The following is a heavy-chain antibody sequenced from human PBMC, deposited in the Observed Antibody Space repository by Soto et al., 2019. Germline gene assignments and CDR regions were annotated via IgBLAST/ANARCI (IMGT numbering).Heavy chain of an antibody. Sequence: ASVKVSCKASGYTFTGQYMHWVRQAPGQGLEWMGWINPNSGDTNYAQKFQGRATMTRDTSIGTAYMELSSLRSNDTAIYYCARESSGITLYGMDVWGQGTTVTVSS. CDR2: INPNSGDT. CDR3: ARESSGITLYGMDV. CDR1: GYTFTGQY. V-gene: IGHV1-2*02. D-gene: IGHD1-7*01. J-gene: IGHJ6*02.